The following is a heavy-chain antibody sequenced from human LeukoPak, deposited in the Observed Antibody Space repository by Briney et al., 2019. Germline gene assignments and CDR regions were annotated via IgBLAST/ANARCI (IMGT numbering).Heavy chain of an antibody. J-gene: IGHJ4*02. CDR3: FRVYY. CDR1: GFTFGDYA. Sequence: GGSLRLSCTVSGFTFGDYAMSWVRQAPGKGLEWVGFIRSETYGGTTGYAASVKGRFSISRDDSKSIAYLQMNSLKTEDTAVYYCFRVYYWGQGTLVTVSS. V-gene: IGHV3-49*04. CDR2: IRSETYGGTT.